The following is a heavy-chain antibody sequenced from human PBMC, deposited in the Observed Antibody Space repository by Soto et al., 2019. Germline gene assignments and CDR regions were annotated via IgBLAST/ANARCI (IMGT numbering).Heavy chain of an antibody. CDR2: VSDSGAST. J-gene: IGHJ4*02. CDR3: AKDARRTGLVGQWVD. V-gene: IGHV3-23*01. CDR1: GFMFSGYA. Sequence: GGSMTLSCLGSGFMFSGYAMHWVRQAPGKGLEWVSTVSDSGASTYYAHSVKGRFTVSRDNSNNMLSLEMDSLRAEDTALYFCAKDARRTGLVGQWVDLVQVTLFTVSS. D-gene: IGHD6-19*01.